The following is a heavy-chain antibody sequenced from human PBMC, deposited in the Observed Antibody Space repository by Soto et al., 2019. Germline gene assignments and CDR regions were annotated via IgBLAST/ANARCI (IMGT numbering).Heavy chain of an antibody. CDR2: INPNGGST. CDR3: AREVRYVSPSIDY. J-gene: IGHJ4*02. D-gene: IGHD1-20*01. Sequence: ASVKVSCKASGYIFINYYIHWVRQAPGQGLEWIGIINPNGGSTNYAQKFRGRVTMARDTSTSTVYMDLSSLRSDDTAVYYCAREVRYVSPSIDYWGQGTLVTVSS. CDR1: GYIFINYY. V-gene: IGHV1-46*01.